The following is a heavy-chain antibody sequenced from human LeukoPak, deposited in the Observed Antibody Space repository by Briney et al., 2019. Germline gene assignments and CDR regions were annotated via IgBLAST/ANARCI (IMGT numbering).Heavy chain of an antibody. J-gene: IGHJ3*02. Sequence: GGSLRLSCIASGFTFGDYAMSWFRQAPGKGLEWVGFIRSKAYGGTTEDAASVKGRFTISRDDSKSIAYLQMNSLKTEDTAVYYCTRVAAGQHPDAFDIWGQGTMVTVSS. CDR2: IRSKAYGGTT. CDR1: GFTFGDYA. V-gene: IGHV3-49*03. CDR3: TRVAAGQHPDAFDI. D-gene: IGHD6-13*01.